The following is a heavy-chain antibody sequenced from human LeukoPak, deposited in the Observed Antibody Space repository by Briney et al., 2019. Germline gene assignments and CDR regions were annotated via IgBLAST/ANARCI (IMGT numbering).Heavy chain of an antibody. CDR3: ARSYSSSSRGY. CDR2: IYHSGST. D-gene: IGHD6-6*01. CDR1: GGSISSGGYY. Sequence: SETLSLTCTVSGGSISSGGYYWSWIRQPPGKGLEWIGYIYHSGSTYYNPSLKSRVTISVDRSKNQFSLKLSSVTAADTAVYYCARSYSSSSRGYWGQGTLVTVSS. J-gene: IGHJ4*02. V-gene: IGHV4-30-2*01.